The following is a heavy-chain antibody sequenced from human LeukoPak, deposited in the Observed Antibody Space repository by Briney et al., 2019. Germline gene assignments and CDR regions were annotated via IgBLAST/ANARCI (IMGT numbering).Heavy chain of an antibody. CDR3: ARKSFGYYDSSGYYYPLDY. V-gene: IGHV1-69*13. D-gene: IGHD3-22*01. CDR2: IIPIFGTA. CDR1: GGTFSSYA. Sequence: SVNVSCKASGGTFSSYAISWVRQAPGQGLEWMGGIIPIFGTANYAQKFQGRVTITADESTSTAYMELSSLRSEDTAVYYCARKSFGYYDSSGYYYPLDYWGQGTLVTVSS. J-gene: IGHJ4*02.